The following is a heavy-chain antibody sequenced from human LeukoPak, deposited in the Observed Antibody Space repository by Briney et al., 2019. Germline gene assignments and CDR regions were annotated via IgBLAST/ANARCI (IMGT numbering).Heavy chain of an antibody. V-gene: IGHV3-21*01. CDR1: GFTFSSYS. CDR3: ARDDVAAAGINDY. Sequence: GGSLRLSCAASGFTFSSYSMNWVRQAPGKGLEWVSSISSSSSYIYYADSVKGRFTISRDNAKNSLYLQMNSLRAEDTAVYYCARDDVAAAGINDYWGQGTLVTVSS. J-gene: IGHJ4*02. CDR2: ISSSSSYI. D-gene: IGHD6-13*01.